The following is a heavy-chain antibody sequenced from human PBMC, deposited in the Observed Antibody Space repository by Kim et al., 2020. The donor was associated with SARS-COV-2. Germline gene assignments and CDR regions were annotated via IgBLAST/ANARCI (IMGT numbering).Heavy chain of an antibody. Sequence: GGSLRLSCTASGFTFGDYAMSWFRQAPGKGLEWVGFIRSKAYGGTTEYAASVKGRFTISRDDSKSIAYLQMNSLKTEDTAVYYCTVNYYDSSGYYSDYFDYWGQGTLVTVSS. V-gene: IGHV3-49*03. D-gene: IGHD3-22*01. CDR1: GFTFGDYA. CDR3: TVNYYDSSGYYSDYFDY. J-gene: IGHJ4*02. CDR2: IRSKAYGGTT.